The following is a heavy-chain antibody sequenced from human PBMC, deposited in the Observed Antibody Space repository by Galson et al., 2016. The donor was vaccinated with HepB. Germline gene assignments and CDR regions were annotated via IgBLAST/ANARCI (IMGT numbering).Heavy chain of an antibody. D-gene: IGHD4-17*01. J-gene: IGHJ3*01. CDR3: ATPTLIPPV. CDR2: ISTGGSTI. Sequence: SLRLSCAASGLSFNSFPMNWVRQAPGKGLEWVAHISTGGSTIYYADSVKGRFTISRDNAKDSLYLQMNSLRDEDTAAYYCATPTLIPPVWGQGTMVTVSS. V-gene: IGHV3-48*02. CDR1: GLSFNSFP.